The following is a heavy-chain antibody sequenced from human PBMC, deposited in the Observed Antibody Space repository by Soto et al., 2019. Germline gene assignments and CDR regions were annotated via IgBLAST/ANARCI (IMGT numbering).Heavy chain of an antibody. CDR1: GGTFSSYA. Sequence: QVQLVQSGAEVKKPGSSVKVSCKASGGTFSSYAISWVRQAPGQGLEWMGGIIPIFGTANYAQKFQGRVTITADESTSTAYMELSSLRSEDTAVYYCARDCSGGSCYPPVDSNWFDPWGQGTLVTVSS. J-gene: IGHJ5*02. CDR3: ARDCSGGSCYPPVDSNWFDP. V-gene: IGHV1-69*01. CDR2: IIPIFGTA. D-gene: IGHD2-15*01.